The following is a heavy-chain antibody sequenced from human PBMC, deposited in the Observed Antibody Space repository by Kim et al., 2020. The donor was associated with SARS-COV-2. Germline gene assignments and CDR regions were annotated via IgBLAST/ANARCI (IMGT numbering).Heavy chain of an antibody. Sequence: TYYANSGRGRFNISRDNSREPLFLQMNSLRAEDTAVYYCAKGWSRNNDYWGRGTLVTVSS. CDR3: AKGWSRNNDY. CDR2: T. J-gene: IGHJ4*02. V-gene: IGHV3-23*01. D-gene: IGHD2-15*01.